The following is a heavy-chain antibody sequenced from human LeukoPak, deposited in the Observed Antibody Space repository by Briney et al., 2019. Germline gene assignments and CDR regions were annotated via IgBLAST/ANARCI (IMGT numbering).Heavy chain of an antibody. CDR2: INPSGGST. CDR3: ARDVDTAMVQRNPYYYYGMDV. CDR1: GYTFTSYY. J-gene: IGHJ6*02. Sequence: GASVKVSCKASGYTFTSYYMHWVRRAPGQGLEWMGIINPSGGSTSYAQKFQGRVTMTRDTSTSTVYMELSSLRSEDTAVYYCARDVDTAMVQRNPYYYYGMDVWGQGTTVTVSS. D-gene: IGHD5-18*01. V-gene: IGHV1-46*01.